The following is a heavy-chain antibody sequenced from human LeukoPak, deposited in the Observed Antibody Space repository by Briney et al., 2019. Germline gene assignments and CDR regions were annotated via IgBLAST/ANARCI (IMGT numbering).Heavy chain of an antibody. J-gene: IGHJ5*02. CDR2: IYYSGDT. D-gene: IGHD4/OR15-4a*01. Sequence: PSETLSLTCTVSRDSISGYSWSWIRQSPGGGLKWIGYIYYSGDTAYNPSLRSRVTLSVDTSKNQFSLQLRSVTTADTAVYYCVRGPYGASISKWFDPWGQGTQVIVSP. CDR1: RDSISGYS. CDR3: VRGPYGASISKWFDP. V-gene: IGHV4-59*01.